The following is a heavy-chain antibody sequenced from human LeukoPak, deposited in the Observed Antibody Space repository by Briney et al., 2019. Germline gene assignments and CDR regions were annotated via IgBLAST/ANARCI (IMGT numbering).Heavy chain of an antibody. J-gene: IGHJ4*02. V-gene: IGHV4-61*10. CDR2: IFSSGTT. Sequence: SETLSLTCTVSGGSISGGTYYWTWIRQPAGKGLEWIGRIFSSGTTQYNPSLKSRVTISVDTSKNQFSLKLSSVTAADTAVYYCAREKSGYDGYWSARPHPFDYWGQGTLVTVSS. CDR1: GGSISGGTYY. D-gene: IGHD2-15*01. CDR3: AREKSGYDGYWSARPHPFDY.